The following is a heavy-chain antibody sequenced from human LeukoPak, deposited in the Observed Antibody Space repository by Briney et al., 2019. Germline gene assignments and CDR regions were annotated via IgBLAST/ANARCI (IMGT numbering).Heavy chain of an antibody. V-gene: IGHV3-21*01. J-gene: IGHJ4*02. CDR3: AREEEMATNTDY. D-gene: IGHD5-24*01. CDR1: EFSFSSHS. Sequence: KSGGSLRLSCAASEFSFSSHSMNWVRQAPGKGLEWVSTINSSGDYTCYADSVKGRFSISRDNPKNTLYLHMHSLRADDTAVYYCAREEEMATNTDYWGQGTLVTVSS. CDR2: INSSGDYT.